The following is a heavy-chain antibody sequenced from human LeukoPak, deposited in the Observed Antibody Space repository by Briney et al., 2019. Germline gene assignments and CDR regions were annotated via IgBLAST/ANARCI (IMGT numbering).Heavy chain of an antibody. CDR2: INHSGST. Sequence: PSETLSLTCAVYGGSFSVYYWSWIRQPPGKGLEWIGDINHSGSTNYNPSLKSRITISMDPSKNRISLRLTSVTAADTAVYYCASRTVVGEDYWGQGTLVTVSS. CDR3: ASRTVVGEDY. V-gene: IGHV4-34*01. D-gene: IGHD4-23*01. J-gene: IGHJ4*02. CDR1: GGSFSVYY.